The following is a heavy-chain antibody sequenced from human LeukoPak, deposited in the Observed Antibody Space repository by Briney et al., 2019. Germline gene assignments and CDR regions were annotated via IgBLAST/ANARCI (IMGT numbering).Heavy chain of an antibody. CDR2: IYSSGRT. CDR3: ARLAYRGSYLGSFDY. J-gene: IGHJ4*02. D-gene: IGHD1-26*01. Sequence: SETLSLTCTVSGGSMSSSFWSWIRQPAGKGLEWFGRIYSSGRTNYNPSLKSRVTILVDTSKNQFSLKLSSVTAADTAVYYCARLAYRGSYLGSFDYWGQGTLVTVSS. CDR1: GGSMSSSF. V-gene: IGHV4-4*07.